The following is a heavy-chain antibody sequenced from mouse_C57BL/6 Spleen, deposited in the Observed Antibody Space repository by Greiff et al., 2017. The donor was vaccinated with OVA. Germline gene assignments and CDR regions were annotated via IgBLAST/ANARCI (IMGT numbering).Heavy chain of an antibody. V-gene: IGHV1-80*01. D-gene: IGHD2-2*01. Sequence: VQLQQSGAELVKPGASVKISCKASGYAFSSYWMNWVKQRPGKGLEWIGQIYPGDGDTNYNGTFKGKATLTADKSSSTAYMQLSSLTSEDSAVYFCARGAVTTGFDDWGKGTTLTVSS. CDR1: GYAFSSYW. CDR2: IYPGDGDT. CDR3: ARGAVTTGFDD. J-gene: IGHJ2*01.